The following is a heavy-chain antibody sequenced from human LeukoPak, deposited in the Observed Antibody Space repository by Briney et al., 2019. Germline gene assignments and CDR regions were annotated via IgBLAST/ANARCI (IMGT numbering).Heavy chain of an antibody. CDR2: ISESGAST. D-gene: IGHD2-2*01. Sequence: PGGPLRLSCAASGFTFSSYVMSWVRQAPGKGLEWVSTISESGASTFYADSVKGRFTISRDNSKNTLYLQMNSLRAEDTAVYYCAKEGDIVVVPAAQGYYFDYWGQGTLVTVSS. J-gene: IGHJ4*02. CDR3: AKEGDIVVVPAAQGYYFDY. V-gene: IGHV3-23*01. CDR1: GFTFSSYV.